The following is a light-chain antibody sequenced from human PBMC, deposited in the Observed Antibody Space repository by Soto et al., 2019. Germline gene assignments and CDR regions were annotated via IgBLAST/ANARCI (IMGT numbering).Light chain of an antibody. CDR2: DVS. V-gene: IGLV2-14*03. CDR3: SSYTSSSPWV. Sequence: QSVLTQPASVSGSPGQSITISCTGTFSDVSAYNYVSWYQQHPGKAPKLMIYDVSNRPSGVSNRFSGSKSGNTASLTISGLQAEDEADYYCSSYTSSSPWVFGGGTKVTVL. J-gene: IGLJ3*02. CDR1: FSDVSAYNY.